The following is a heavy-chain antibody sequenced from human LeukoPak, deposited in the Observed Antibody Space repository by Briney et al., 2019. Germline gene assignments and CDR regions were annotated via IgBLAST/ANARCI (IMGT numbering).Heavy chain of an antibody. CDR1: GGSISTGNYY. V-gene: IGHV4-39*01. CDR3: ARYYSGWYNFFDF. D-gene: IGHD6-19*01. CDR2: IYYSGST. J-gene: IGHJ4*02. Sequence: SETLSLTCTVSGGSISTGNYYWGWVRQPPGKGLEWIGTIYYSGSTYYNPSLKSRVTISVDTSKNQFSLKLTSVAAADTAVYYCARYYSGWYNFFDFWGQGTLVTVSS.